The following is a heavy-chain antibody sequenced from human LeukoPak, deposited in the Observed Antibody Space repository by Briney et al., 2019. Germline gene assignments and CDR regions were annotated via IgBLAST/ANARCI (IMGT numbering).Heavy chain of an antibody. V-gene: IGHV1-46*01. CDR2: INPRGGST. Sequence: GASVKVSCKASGYTFTSYFMHWMRRAPGQGPEWMGIINPRGGSTEYSHKFQGRLTMTSDTSTSTVYMELNSLRSEDTAVYFCARVGVTAATADYWGQGTLVTVSS. J-gene: IGHJ4*02. CDR3: ARVGVTAATADY. CDR1: GYTFTSYF. D-gene: IGHD6-25*01.